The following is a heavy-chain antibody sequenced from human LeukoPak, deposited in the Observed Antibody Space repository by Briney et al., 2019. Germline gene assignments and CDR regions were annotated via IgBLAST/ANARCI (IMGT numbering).Heavy chain of an antibody. CDR1: GGSFSGYY. Sequence: SETLSLTCAVYGGSFSGYYWSWIRQPPGKGLEWIGEINHSGSTNYNPSLKSRVTISVDTSKNQFSLKLSSVTAADTAVYYCARGRRSSVGVFDYWGQGTLVTVAS. J-gene: IGHJ4*02. CDR2: INHSGST. D-gene: IGHD6-13*01. CDR3: ARGRRSSVGVFDY. V-gene: IGHV4-34*01.